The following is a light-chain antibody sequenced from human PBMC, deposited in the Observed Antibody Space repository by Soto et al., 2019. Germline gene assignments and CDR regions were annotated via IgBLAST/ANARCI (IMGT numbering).Light chain of an antibody. Sequence: DIQMTQSPSTLSGSVGDRVTITCRASQTISSWLAWYQQKPGKAPKLLIYKASTLKSGVPSRFSGSGSGTEFTLSISSLQPDDFATYYCQQYISESWTFGQGTKVDIK. V-gene: IGKV1-5*03. CDR1: QTISSW. CDR3: QQYISESWT. CDR2: KAS. J-gene: IGKJ1*01.